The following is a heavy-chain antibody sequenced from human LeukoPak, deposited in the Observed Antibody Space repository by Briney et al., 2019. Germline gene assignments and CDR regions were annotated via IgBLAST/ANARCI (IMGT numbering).Heavy chain of an antibody. D-gene: IGHD3-22*01. V-gene: IGHV3-48*04. CDR3: ARDGPTYYYDSSGYPLWFDP. Sequence: GGSLRLSCAASGFTFSSYSMKWVRQAPGKGLEWVSYISIGGSTIHYADSVKGRFTISRDNAKNSLYLQMNSLRAEDTAVYYCARDGPTYYYDSSGYPLWFDPWGQGTLVTVSS. CDR2: ISIGGSTI. CDR1: GFTFSSYS. J-gene: IGHJ5*02.